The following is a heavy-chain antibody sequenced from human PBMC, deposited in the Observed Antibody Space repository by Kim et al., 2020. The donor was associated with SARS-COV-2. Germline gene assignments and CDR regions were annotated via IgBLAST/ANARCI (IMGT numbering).Heavy chain of an antibody. Sequence: STYYPDSVKGRFTISRDNSKTTLYLQMNSLRAEDTAVYYCARDNSGYDYWGQGTLVTVSS. CDR2: ST. CDR3: ARDNSGYDY. V-gene: IGHV3-53*01. J-gene: IGHJ4*02. D-gene: IGHD5-12*01.